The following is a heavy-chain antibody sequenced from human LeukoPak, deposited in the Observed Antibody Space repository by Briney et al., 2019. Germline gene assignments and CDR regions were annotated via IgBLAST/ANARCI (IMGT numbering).Heavy chain of an antibody. V-gene: IGHV4-4*07. D-gene: IGHD3-22*01. CDR3: ARGPYSYDSSGAFDI. CDR2: ISSSGST. Sequence: SETLSLTCSVSGGSIFSYYWSWIRQSPGKGLEWIGRISSSGSTNYNPSLKSRVTISVDTSKNQFSLKLSSVTAADTAVYFCARGPYSYDSSGAFDIWGQGTMVTVSS. J-gene: IGHJ3*02. CDR1: GGSIFSYY.